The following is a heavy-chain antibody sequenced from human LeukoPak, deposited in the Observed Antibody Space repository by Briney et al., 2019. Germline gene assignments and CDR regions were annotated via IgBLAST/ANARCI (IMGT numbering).Heavy chain of an antibody. D-gene: IGHD7-27*01. CDR3: ARVPLSPGYYYYYMDV. J-gene: IGHJ6*03. Sequence: SETLSLTCTVSCASISSSSYLWGWLRQPPGKGLEWIGSIYSRGISYYNPSLKSPFTISLDTSKNPFSLKLSSVTAADTAVYYCARVPLSPGYYYYYMDVWGKGTTVTISS. CDR2: IYSRGIS. V-gene: IGHV4-39*07. CDR1: CASISSSSYL.